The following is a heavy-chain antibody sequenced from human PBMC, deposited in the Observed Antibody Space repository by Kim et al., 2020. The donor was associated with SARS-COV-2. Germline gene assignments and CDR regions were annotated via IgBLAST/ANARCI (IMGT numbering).Heavy chain of an antibody. V-gene: IGHV3-23*03. J-gene: IGHJ4*02. CDR1: GFTFSSYA. CDR3: AKNSRYSGYDPLDY. CDR2: IYSGGSST. Sequence: GGSLRLSCAASGFTFSSYAMSWVRQAPGKGLEWVSVIYSGGSSTYYADSVKGRFTISRDNSKNTLYLQMNSLRAEDTAVYYCAKNSRYSGYDPLDYWGQGTLVTVSS. D-gene: IGHD5-12*01.